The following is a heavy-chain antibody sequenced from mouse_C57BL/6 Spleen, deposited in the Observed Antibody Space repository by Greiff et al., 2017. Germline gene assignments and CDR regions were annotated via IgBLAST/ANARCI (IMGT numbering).Heavy chain of an antibody. Sequence: VQLQQSGTVLARPGASVKMSCKTSGYTFTSYWMHWVKQRPGQGLEWIGAIYPGNSDTSYNQKFKGKAKLTAVTSASTAYMELSSLTNEDSAVYYCTKNYDYSPFFDYWGQGTTLTVSS. CDR3: TKNYDYSPFFDY. V-gene: IGHV1-5*01. J-gene: IGHJ2*01. CDR2: IYPGNSDT. CDR1: GYTFTSYW. D-gene: IGHD2-4*01.